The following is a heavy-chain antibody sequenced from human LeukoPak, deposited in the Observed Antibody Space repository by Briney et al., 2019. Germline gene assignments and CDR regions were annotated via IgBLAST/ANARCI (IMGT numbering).Heavy chain of an antibody. CDR3: ARRPAIIMDRGVVYYFDS. V-gene: IGHV4-39*01. J-gene: IGHJ4*02. Sequence: ASETLSLTCTVSGDSISSSNSYWGWIRQPPGKGLEWIGTIYYSGSTYYNPSLKSRVSISLDTSKKQFSLKLTSVTAADTAVYYCARRPAIIMDRGVVYYFDSWGQGILVIVSS. D-gene: IGHD3-10*01. CDR1: GDSISSSNSY. CDR2: IYYSGST.